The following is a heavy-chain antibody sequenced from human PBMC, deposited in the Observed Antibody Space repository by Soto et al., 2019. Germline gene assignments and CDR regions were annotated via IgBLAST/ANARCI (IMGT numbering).Heavy chain of an antibody. CDR3: ASEADCSSTSCYAQGLNWFDP. CDR1: GFTFSSYS. D-gene: IGHD2-2*01. CDR2: ISSSSSTI. Sequence: EVQLVESGGGLVQPGGSLRLSCAASGFTFSSYSMNWVRQAPGKGLEWVSYISSSSSTIYYADSVKGRFTISRDNAKNSLYLQMNSLRAEDTAVYYCASEADCSSTSCYAQGLNWFDPWGQGTLVTVSS. V-gene: IGHV3-48*01. J-gene: IGHJ5*02.